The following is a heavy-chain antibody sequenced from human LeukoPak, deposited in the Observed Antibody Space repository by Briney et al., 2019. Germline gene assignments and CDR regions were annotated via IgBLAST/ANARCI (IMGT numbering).Heavy chain of an antibody. V-gene: IGHV3-21*01. J-gene: IGHJ5*02. CDR1: GFTFSSYS. Sequence: PGGSLRLSXAASGFTFSSYSMNWVRQAPGKGLEWVSSISSSSSYIYYADSVKGRFTISRDNAKNSLYLQMNSLRAEDTAVYYCARVVYATGYNWFDPWGQGTLVTVSS. CDR3: ARVVYATGYNWFDP. CDR2: ISSSSSYI. D-gene: IGHD2-8*01.